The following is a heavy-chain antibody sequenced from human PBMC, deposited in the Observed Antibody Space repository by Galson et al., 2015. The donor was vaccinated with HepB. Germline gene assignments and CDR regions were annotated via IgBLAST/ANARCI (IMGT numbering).Heavy chain of an antibody. Sequence: SLRLSCAASGFIFSNYAMNWVRQPPGKELEWVSSIDGSGSSTNYADSVKGRFTISRDNSKNTLYLQMNSLRAEDTAVYYCAKGGGITVFGVVIMPNWGQGTMVTVSS. CDR1: GFIFSNYA. J-gene: IGHJ3*01. V-gene: IGHV3-23*05. CDR2: IDGSGSST. D-gene: IGHD3-3*01. CDR3: AKGGGITVFGVVIMPN.